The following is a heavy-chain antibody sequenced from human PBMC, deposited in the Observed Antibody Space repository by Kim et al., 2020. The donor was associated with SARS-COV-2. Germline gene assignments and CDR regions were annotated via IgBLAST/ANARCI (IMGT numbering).Heavy chain of an antibody. V-gene: IGHV1-69*13. D-gene: IGHD3-22*01. CDR1: GGTFSSYA. J-gene: IGHJ4*02. CDR3: ARSVDSSGYHIDY. CDR2: IIPIFGTA. Sequence: SVKVSCKASGGTFSSYAISWVRQAPGQGLEWMGGIIPIFGTANYAQKFQGRVTITADESTSTAYMELSSLRSEDTAVYYCARSVDSSGYHIDYWGQGTLVTVSS.